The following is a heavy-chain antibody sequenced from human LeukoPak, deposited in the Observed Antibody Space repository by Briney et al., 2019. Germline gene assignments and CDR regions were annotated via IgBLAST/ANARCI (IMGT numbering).Heavy chain of an antibody. CDR2: ISSSSKDK. J-gene: IGHJ4*02. D-gene: IGHD6-19*01. Sequence: PGGSLRLSCAASGFTFSNYAMNWVRQAPGKGLEWVSSISSSSKDKYYADSVKGRFTISRDNAKNSLYLQMNSLRAEDTAVYYCAREDLYSSGWYSHGCFDYWGQGTLVTVSS. CDR1: GFTFSNYA. V-gene: IGHV3-21*01. CDR3: AREDLYSSGWYSHGCFDY.